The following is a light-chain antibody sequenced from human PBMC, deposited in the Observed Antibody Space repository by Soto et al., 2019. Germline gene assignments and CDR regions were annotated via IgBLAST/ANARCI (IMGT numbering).Light chain of an antibody. V-gene: IGKV3-20*01. CDR1: QSVRSSN. Sequence: EIVLTQSPGTLSLSPGERTTLSCRASQSVRSSNLAWYQQKPGQAPRLLIYGASSRATGIPDRSSGSGSGKDYTLTVSRLEPEECAVYYCQQYGGAARSFGQGTKLEIK. J-gene: IGKJ2*03. CDR2: GAS. CDR3: QQYGGAARS.